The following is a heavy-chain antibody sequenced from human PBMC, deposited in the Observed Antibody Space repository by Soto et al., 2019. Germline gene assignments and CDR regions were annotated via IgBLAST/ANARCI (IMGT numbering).Heavy chain of an antibody. D-gene: IGHD3-16*01. CDR1: GCTFSSYA. CDR3: ARDRGGNPYY. Sequence: SVKVSCKASGCTFSSYAISCVRQAPGQVLEWMGGIIPIVGTANYAQKFQGRVTITADESTSTAYMELSSLRSEDTAVYYCARDRGGNPYYWGQGTLVTVSS. V-gene: IGHV1-69*13. J-gene: IGHJ4*02. CDR2: IIPIVGTA.